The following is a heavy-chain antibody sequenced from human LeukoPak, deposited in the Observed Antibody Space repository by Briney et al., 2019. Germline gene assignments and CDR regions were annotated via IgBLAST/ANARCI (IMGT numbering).Heavy chain of an antibody. CDR2: IYPGGNL. Sequence: GGSLRLSCAGSEVTVTDNYMSWVRQAPGKGLQWVSVIYPGGNLYYADSVKGRFIISRDNSKNTLSLQMNSLTADDTAVYYCVRGPRYYDDSGFHYGVFDIWGQGTLVTVSS. D-gene: IGHD3-16*01. V-gene: IGHV3-53*01. J-gene: IGHJ3*02. CDR1: EVTVTDNY. CDR3: VRGPRYYDDSGFHYGVFDI.